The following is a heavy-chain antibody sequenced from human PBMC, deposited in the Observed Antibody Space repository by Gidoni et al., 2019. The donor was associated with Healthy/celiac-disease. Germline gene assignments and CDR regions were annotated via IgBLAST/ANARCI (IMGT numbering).Heavy chain of an antibody. Sequence: EVQLVESGGGRVKPGGSMRLSGGASGFTVSGYSMNWVLQAPGKGLEWVSSISRSSSSLYYADSVKGRFTISRDNAKNSLYLQLNSLSAEDTAVSYFARDPPPGYYYGIDVWGQGTTVTVSS. CDR2: ISRSSSSL. CDR3: ARDPPPGYYYGIDV. CDR1: GFTVSGYS. J-gene: IGHJ6*02. V-gene: IGHV3-21*01.